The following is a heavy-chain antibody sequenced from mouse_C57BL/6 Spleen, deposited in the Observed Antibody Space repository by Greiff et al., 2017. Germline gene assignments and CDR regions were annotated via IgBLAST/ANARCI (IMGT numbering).Heavy chain of an antibody. D-gene: IGHD2-3*01. CDR2: IWSGGST. CDR3: ARGDYDGYYEGYFDV. J-gene: IGHJ1*03. CDR1: GFSLTSYG. V-gene: IGHV2-2*01. Sequence: VQLQESGPGLVQPSQSLSITCTVSGFSLTSYGVHWVRQSPGKGLEWLGVIWSGGSTDYNAAFISRLSISKDNSKSQVFFKMNSLQADDTAIYYCARGDYDGYYEGYFDVWGTGTTVTVSS.